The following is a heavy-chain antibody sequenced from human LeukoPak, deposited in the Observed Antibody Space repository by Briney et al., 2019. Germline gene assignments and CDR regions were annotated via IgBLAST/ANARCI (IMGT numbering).Heavy chain of an antibody. V-gene: IGHV1-2*02. D-gene: IGHD6-6*01. CDR3: ARDLSYSSSPWYFDL. Sequence: ASVKVSCKASGYTFTGYYMHWVRQAPGQGLEWMGWIYPNSGGTNYAQKFQGRVTMTRDTSISTAYMELSRLRSDDTAVYYCARDLSYSSSPWYFDLWGRGTLVTVSS. CDR2: IYPNSGGT. J-gene: IGHJ2*01. CDR1: GYTFTGYY.